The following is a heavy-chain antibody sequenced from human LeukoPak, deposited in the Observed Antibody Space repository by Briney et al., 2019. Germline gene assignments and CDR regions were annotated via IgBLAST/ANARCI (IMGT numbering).Heavy chain of an antibody. V-gene: IGHV4-59*01. Sequence: SETLSLICTVSGGSISSYYWSWMRQPPGKGLEGIGYIYYSWSPNYNPSLKSRVTISVDTSKNQFSLKLSSVTAADTAVYYCARGSAHRDGSGQMYYYYYMDVWGKGTTVTISS. D-gene: IGHD3-10*01. CDR2: IYYSWSP. J-gene: IGHJ6*03. CDR1: GGSISSYY. CDR3: ARGSAHRDGSGQMYYYYYMDV.